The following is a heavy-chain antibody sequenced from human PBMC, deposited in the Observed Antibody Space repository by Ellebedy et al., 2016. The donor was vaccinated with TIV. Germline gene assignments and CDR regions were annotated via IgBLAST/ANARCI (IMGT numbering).Heavy chain of an antibody. V-gene: IGHV5-51*01. D-gene: IGHD3-9*01. CDR2: IYPGDSDT. Sequence: GGSLRLSCKGSGYSFTSYWIGWVRQMPGKGLEWMGIIYPGDSDTRYSPSFQGQVTMSADKSITTAYLQWSSLKASDTAMYYCATWYYNILSGYSGFDYWGQGTQVTVS. J-gene: IGHJ4*02. CDR3: ATWYYNILSGYSGFDY. CDR1: GYSFTSYW.